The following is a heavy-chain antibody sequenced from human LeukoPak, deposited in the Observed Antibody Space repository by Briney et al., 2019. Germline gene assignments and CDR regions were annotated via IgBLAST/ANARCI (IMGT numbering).Heavy chain of an antibody. CDR2: ISSSSSYI. J-gene: IGHJ4*02. CDR1: GFTFSSYS. Sequence: GGSLRLSCAASGFTFSSYSMNWVRQAPGKGLEWVSSISSSSSYIYYADSVKGRFTISRDNAKNSLYLQMNSLRAEDTAVYYCARGVEFYYDSSGYSHFDYWGQGTLVTVSS. V-gene: IGHV3-21*01. D-gene: IGHD3-22*01. CDR3: ARGVEFYYDSSGYSHFDY.